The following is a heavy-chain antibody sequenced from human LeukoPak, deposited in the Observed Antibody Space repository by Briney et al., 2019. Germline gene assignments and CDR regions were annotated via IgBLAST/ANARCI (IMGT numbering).Heavy chain of an antibody. Sequence: GGSLRLSCVASGFTFSTHWMSWVRQVPGKGLEWVANIKEDGSAKYYVDSVKGRFTISRDNAKKSLYLHINTLRAEDSAVYYCASGYLDDFWGQGTQVTVSS. J-gene: IGHJ4*02. CDR1: GFTFSTHW. CDR3: ASGYLDDF. V-gene: IGHV3-7*01. CDR2: IKEDGSAK. D-gene: IGHD3-3*01.